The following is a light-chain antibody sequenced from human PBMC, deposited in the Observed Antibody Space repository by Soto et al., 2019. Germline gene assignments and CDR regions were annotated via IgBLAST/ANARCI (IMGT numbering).Light chain of an antibody. CDR3: QHYGNSSWT. V-gene: IGKV3-20*01. CDR2: GAS. CDR1: QSVTSGY. J-gene: IGKJ1*01. Sequence: EIVLTQSPGALSLSPGERATLSCRASQSVTSGYLAWYQQKPGQAPRLLIYGASSRATGIPDRFSGSGSGTDFTLSISRLEPEDFAVYYCQHYGNSSWTFGQGTKV.